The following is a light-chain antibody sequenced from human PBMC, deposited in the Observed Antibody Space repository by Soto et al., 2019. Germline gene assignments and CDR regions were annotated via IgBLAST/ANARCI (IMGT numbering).Light chain of an antibody. Sequence: QSVRTQPPSVCGSPGQSITISCTGTISDVGTYNYVSWYQQHPGKAPKLMIYEVSNWPSGVSNRFSGSKSGNTASLTISGLQAEDEADYYCSSYTTSSTRVFGGGTKVTVL. CDR2: EVS. J-gene: IGLJ3*02. CDR3: SSYTTSSTRV. V-gene: IGLV2-14*01. CDR1: ISDVGTYNY.